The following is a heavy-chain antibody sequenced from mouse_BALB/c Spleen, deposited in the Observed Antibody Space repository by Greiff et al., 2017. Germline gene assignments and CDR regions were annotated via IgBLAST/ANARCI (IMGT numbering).Heavy chain of an antibody. CDR2: IDPANGNT. J-gene: IGHJ4*01. CDR1: GFNINDTY. Sequence: VQLQQSGAELVKPGASVKLSCTASGFNINDTYMHWVKQRPEQGLEWIGRIDPANGNTKYDPKFQGKATITADTSSNTAYLQLSSLTSEDTAVYYCARFGYDYAMDYWGQGTSVTVSS. V-gene: IGHV14-3*02. D-gene: IGHD2-2*01. CDR3: ARFGYDYAMDY.